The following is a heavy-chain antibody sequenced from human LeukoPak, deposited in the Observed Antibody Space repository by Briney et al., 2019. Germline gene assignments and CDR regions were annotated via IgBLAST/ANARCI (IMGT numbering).Heavy chain of an antibody. V-gene: IGHV3-7*04. CDR3: ARDLSQFCSRTYDY. J-gene: IGHJ4*02. Sequence: GGSLRLSCTASGFTFSDYCMTWVRQAPGKGLESVANINQDGSEKSSVDSVKGRFTISRDNAKKSLYLQMNSLRAEDAAVYYCARDLSQFCSRTYDYWGQGTLVTVSS. CDR1: GFTFSDYC. D-gene: IGHD3-10*02. CDR2: INQDGSEK.